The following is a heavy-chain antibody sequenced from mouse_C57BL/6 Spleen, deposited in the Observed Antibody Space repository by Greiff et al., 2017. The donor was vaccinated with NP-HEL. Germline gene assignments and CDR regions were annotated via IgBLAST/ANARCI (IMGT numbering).Heavy chain of an antibody. V-gene: IGHV1-26*01. CDR3: ASGYDGYPAWFAY. Sequence: EVQLQQSGPELVKPGASVKISCKASGYTFTDYYMNWVKQSHGKSLEWIGDINPNNGGTSYNQKFKGKATLTVDKSSSTAYMELRSLTSEDSAVYYCASGYDGYPAWFAYWGQGTLVTVSA. CDR2: INPNNGGT. J-gene: IGHJ3*01. CDR1: GYTFTDYY. D-gene: IGHD2-3*01.